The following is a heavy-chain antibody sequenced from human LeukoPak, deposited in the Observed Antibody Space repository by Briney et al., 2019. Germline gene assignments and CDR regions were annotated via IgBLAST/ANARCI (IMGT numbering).Heavy chain of an antibody. J-gene: IGHJ5*02. CDR2: ISWNSGSI. D-gene: IGHD1-1*01. CDR3: ASEGWNDVDWFDP. V-gene: IGHV3-9*01. Sequence: PGRSLRLSCAASGFTFDDYAMHWVRQAPGKGLEWVSGISWNSGSIGYADSVKGRFTISRDNAKNSLYLQMNSLRAEDTALYYCASEGWNDVDWFDPWGQGTLVTVSS. CDR1: GFTFDDYA.